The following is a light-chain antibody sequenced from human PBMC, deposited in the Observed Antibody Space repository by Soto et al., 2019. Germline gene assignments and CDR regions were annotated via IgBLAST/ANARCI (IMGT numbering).Light chain of an antibody. CDR1: QTIMTY. CDR3: QQYGSSGT. CDR2: AAS. V-gene: IGKV1-39*01. J-gene: IGKJ1*01. Sequence: DIQMPQSPSSLSASVGDEVTITCRARQTIMTYLNWYQLKPGKPPRLPIYAASSLQSGVPSRFSGSGSGTDFTLTISRLEPEDFAVYYCQQYGSSGTFGQGTKV.